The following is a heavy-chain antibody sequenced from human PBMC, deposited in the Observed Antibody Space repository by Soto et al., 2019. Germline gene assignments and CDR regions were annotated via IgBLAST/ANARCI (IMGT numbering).Heavy chain of an antibody. CDR2: IYHSGST. D-gene: IGHD3-9*01. CDR1: GGSISSSNW. J-gene: IGHJ3*02. Sequence: PSETLSLTCAVSGGSISSSNWWSWVRQPPGKGLEWIGEIYHSGSTNYNPSLKSRVTISVDKYKNKFSLKLSSVTAADTAVYYCERVLVLLDILPGYPARPDAFDIWGQGTMVT. V-gene: IGHV4-4*02. CDR3: ERVLVLLDILPGYPARPDAFDI.